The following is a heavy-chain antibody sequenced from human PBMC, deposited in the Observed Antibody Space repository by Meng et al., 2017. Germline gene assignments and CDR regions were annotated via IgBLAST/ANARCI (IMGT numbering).Heavy chain of an antibody. J-gene: IGHJ4*02. CDR1: AHTLSSDG. CDR3: ATRGNPYLDC. V-gene: IGHV1-18*01. Sequence: QGQLVQSGAEVKKPGASVKVSCNASAHTLSSDGFARVRQAPGQGLEWMGWINAYNGYTDYAQKFLGRVTLTTDTSTNTGYMELRSLTSDDTAVDYCATRGNPYLDCWGQGTLVTVSS. CDR2: INAYNGYT.